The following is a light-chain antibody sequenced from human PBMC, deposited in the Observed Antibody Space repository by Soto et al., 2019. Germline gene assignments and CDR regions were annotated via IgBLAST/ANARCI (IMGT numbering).Light chain of an antibody. V-gene: IGKV3-20*01. CDR3: QQYNSYST. CDR1: QSVSNNY. J-gene: IGKJ1*01. CDR2: GAS. Sequence: IVLTQSPGTLSLSPGERAKLYCRASQSVSNNYLAWYQQKPGQAPRLLIYGASNRATGIPDRFSGSGSGTDFTLTISSLQPDDFATYYCQQYNSYSTFGQGTKVDIK.